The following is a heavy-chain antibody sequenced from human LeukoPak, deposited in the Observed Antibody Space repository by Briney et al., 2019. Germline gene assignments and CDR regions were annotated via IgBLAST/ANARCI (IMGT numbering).Heavy chain of an antibody. J-gene: IGHJ4*02. D-gene: IGHD3-3*01. Sequence: SETLSLTCAVSGGSISSSNWWSWVRQPPGKGLEWIGEIYHSGSTNYNPSLKSRVTISVDKSKNQFSLKLSSVTAADTAVYYCARHGGEWLLPFDYWGQGTLITVSS. V-gene: IGHV4-4*02. CDR3: ARHGGEWLLPFDY. CDR2: IYHSGST. CDR1: GGSISSSNW.